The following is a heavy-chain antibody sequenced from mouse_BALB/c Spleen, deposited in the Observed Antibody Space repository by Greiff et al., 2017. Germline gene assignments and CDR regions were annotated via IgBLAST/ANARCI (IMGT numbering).Heavy chain of an antibody. V-gene: IGHV1-80*01. CDR1: GYAFSSYW. Sequence: QVQLKESGAELVRPGSSVKISCKASGYAFSSYWMNWVKQRPGQGLEWIGQIYPGDGDTNYNGKFKGKATLTADKSSSTAYMQLSSLTSEDSAVYFCATIYYDYDFFDYWGQGTTLTVSS. D-gene: IGHD2-4*01. CDR3: ATIYYDYDFFDY. J-gene: IGHJ2*01. CDR2: IYPGDGDT.